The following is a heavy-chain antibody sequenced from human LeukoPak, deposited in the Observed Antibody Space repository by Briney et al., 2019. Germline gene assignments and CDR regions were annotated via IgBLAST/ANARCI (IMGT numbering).Heavy chain of an antibody. CDR1: GYSFTNYW. CDR2: IYPGDSDT. J-gene: IGHJ4*02. CDR3: ARQDGYASYYFDY. D-gene: IGHD5-24*01. V-gene: IGHV5-51*01. Sequence: GESLKISCKGSGYSFTNYWIARVRQMPGKGLEWMGIIYPGDSDTRCSPSFQGQVTISADKSISTAYLQWSSLKASDTAMYYCARQDGYASYYFDYWGQGTLVTVSS.